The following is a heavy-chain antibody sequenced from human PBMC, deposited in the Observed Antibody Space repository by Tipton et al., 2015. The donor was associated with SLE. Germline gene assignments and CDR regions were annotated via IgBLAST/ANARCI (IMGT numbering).Heavy chain of an antibody. D-gene: IGHD3-10*01. CDR2: IYSNGST. V-gene: IGHV4-4*08. Sequence: TLSLTCTVSGVSISSYYWSWIRQPPGKGLEWIGYIYSNGSTNYNPSLTSRVTISVDTSKNQFSLKLTSVTAADTGVYYCASGGFYGSGTYYGGWFDPWGQGTLVTVSS. J-gene: IGHJ5*02. CDR3: ASGGFYGSGTYYGGWFDP. CDR1: GVSISSYY.